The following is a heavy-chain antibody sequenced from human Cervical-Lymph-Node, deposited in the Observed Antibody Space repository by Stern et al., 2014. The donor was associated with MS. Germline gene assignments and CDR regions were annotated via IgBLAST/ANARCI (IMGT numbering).Heavy chain of an antibody. CDR1: GGSISSGSHY. CDR3: AREWIYEVSWFDS. J-gene: IGHJ5*01. Sequence: QVQLQESGPGLVKPSQTLSLTCTVSGGSISSGSHYWSWIRQPAGKGLEWAGRIYSTGRVDYNPSFRGRVTMSVDTSKDQFSLELRSVTAADTAMYYCAREWIYEVSWFDSWGQGSLVIVSS. CDR2: IYSTGRV. V-gene: IGHV4-61*02. D-gene: IGHD5/OR15-5a*01.